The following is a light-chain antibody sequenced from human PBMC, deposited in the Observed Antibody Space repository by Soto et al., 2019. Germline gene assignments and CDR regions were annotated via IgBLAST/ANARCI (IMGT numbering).Light chain of an antibody. V-gene: IGKV3-20*01. CDR3: QQYGSAPALT. CDR1: QSVSGSY. Sequence: EIVLTQSPGTLSLSPGERATLSCRASQSVSGSYLAWYQQKPGEAARLLIYGASSRATGITDRFSGSGARTDFPLAISRVEPEDVAVYYCQQYGSAPALTFGGGTKVEIK. J-gene: IGKJ4*01. CDR2: GAS.